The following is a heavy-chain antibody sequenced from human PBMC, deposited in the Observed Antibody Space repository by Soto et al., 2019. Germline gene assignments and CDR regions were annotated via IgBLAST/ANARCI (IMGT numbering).Heavy chain of an antibody. J-gene: IGHJ5*02. Sequence: SETLSLTCSVSGGSMSKFYWSWIRKTTGKGLEWMGRVYATGTSDYNPSLRSRIAMSVDISKKTFSLRLRSVTAADTGVYYCVRDGSKTLRDCFDPWGQGILVT. CDR2: VYATGTS. CDR3: VRDGSKTLRDCFDP. CDR1: GGSMSKFY. D-gene: IGHD4-17*01. V-gene: IGHV4-4*07.